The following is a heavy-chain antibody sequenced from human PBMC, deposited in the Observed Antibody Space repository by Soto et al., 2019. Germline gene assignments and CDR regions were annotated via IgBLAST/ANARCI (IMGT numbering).Heavy chain of an antibody. CDR2: ISGSGGGT. Sequence: EVQVLESGGGLVQPGGSLRLSCAASEFTFSSYAMSWVRQAPGKGLEWVSGISGSGGGTYYADSVKGRFTISRDSSKNTVYLQMNSLRAEDTAVYYCAKPHRDVYSTAFFYHWGQGTLVTVSS. V-gene: IGHV3-23*01. CDR3: AKPHRDVYSTAFFYH. D-gene: IGHD4-4*01. CDR1: EFTFSSYA. J-gene: IGHJ4*02.